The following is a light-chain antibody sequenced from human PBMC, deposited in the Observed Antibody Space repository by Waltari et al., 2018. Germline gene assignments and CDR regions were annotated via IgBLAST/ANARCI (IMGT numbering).Light chain of an antibody. CDR1: SLRSYY. CDR2: GQN. Sequence: SSDLTQDPAVSVALGQTVRITCQGDSLRSYYATWYQQKPGQATVLFIFGQNKRPSGIPDRFSGSSSRNTASFTITGAQAEDEADYYCSCRDNSGFRHVFGTGTKVTV. V-gene: IGLV3-19*01. J-gene: IGLJ1*01. CDR3: SCRDNSGFRHV.